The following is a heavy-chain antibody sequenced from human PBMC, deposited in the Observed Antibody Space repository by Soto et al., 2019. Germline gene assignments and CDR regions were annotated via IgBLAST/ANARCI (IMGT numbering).Heavy chain of an antibody. Sequence: QLHLVQSGAVVKKPGASVTVSCSASGYPVTAYYMHWVRQAPGRGLEWMGGINPATGAAKYTQTLQGRGTIARATSTSSVFMELSGLTSEDTAVFYCARGGGVGVAGSAAFDMWGQGTLVTVSS. CDR1: GYPVTAYY. CDR2: INPATGAA. D-gene: IGHD3-3*01. CDR3: ARGGGVGVAGSAAFDM. V-gene: IGHV1-2*02. J-gene: IGHJ3*02.